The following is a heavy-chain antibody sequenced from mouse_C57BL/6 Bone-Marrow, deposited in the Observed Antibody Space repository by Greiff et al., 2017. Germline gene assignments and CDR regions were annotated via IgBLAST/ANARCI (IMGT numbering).Heavy chain of an antibody. D-gene: IGHD2-1*01. CDR2: IYPGSGST. CDR1: GYTFTSYW. V-gene: IGHV1-55*01. Sequence: QVQLQQPGAELVKPGASVKMSCKASGYTFTSYWITWVKQRPGQGLEWIGDIYPGSGSTNYNEKFKSKATLTVDTSSRSAYMQLSSLTSEASAVFYVASWVGLYSGIDGCAMDYWGQGTSVTVSS. J-gene: IGHJ4*01. CDR3: ASWVGLYSGIDGCAMDY.